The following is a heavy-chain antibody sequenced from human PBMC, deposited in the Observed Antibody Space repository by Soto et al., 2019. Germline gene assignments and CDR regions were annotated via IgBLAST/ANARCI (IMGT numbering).Heavy chain of an antibody. V-gene: IGHV2-5*01. CDR2: IYWNDEK. Sequence: SGPTLVNPTQTLTLTCSFSGFSLTTGVGVGWIRQPPGKALEWLAIIYWNDEKLYNPSLKTRLTITKDTSKNQVVLTVTDMDPVDTATYYCAHRVNMARGPYNYFGPWGQGTLVTVAS. CDR3: AHRVNMARGPYNYFGP. CDR1: GFSLTTGVG. J-gene: IGHJ5*02. D-gene: IGHD3-10*01.